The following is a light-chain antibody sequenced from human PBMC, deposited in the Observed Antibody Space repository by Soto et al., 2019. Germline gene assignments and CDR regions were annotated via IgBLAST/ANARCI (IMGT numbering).Light chain of an antibody. CDR1: QSVSSY. J-gene: IGKJ5*01. CDR3: QKRSNWPPT. Sequence: ELVLTQSPATLSVSPGERATLSCRASQSVSSYLAWYQQKTGQAPRLLIYDASNRATGIPDRFSGSGSGTDLNLTISRLEPEDFAVYYCQKRSNWPPTFGQGTRLEI. CDR2: DAS. V-gene: IGKV3-11*01.